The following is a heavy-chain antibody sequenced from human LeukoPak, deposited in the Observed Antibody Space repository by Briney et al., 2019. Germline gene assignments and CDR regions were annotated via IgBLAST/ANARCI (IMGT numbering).Heavy chain of an antibody. CDR2: ISDSGGST. CDR3: AKTISGWYYFDY. Sequence: PGGSLRLSCAASGFTFSSYAMSWVRQAPGKGLEWVSAISDSGGSTYCADSVKGRFTISRDNSKNTLYLQMNSLRAEDTAVYYCAKTISGWYYFDYWGQGTLVTVSS. J-gene: IGHJ4*02. V-gene: IGHV3-23*01. CDR1: GFTFSSYA. D-gene: IGHD6-19*01.